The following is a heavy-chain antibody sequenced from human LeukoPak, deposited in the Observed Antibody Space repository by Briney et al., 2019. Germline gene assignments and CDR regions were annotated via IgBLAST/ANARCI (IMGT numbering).Heavy chain of an antibody. J-gene: IGHJ4*02. CDR2: ISYSGST. V-gene: IGHV4-59*01. Sequence: SETLTLTCTVSGDSFSSNHLSWVRQPPGKGLEWIGYISYSGSTSYNPSLKSRVTISVDTSKNQFSLKLSSVTGADTAVYYCARVGRGDHTWGSYSCDHWGQGTLVTVSS. CDR3: ARVGRGDHTWGSYSCDH. D-gene: IGHD3-16*01. CDR1: GDSFSSNH.